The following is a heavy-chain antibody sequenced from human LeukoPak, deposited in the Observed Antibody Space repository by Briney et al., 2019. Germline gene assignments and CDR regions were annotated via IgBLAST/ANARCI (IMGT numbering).Heavy chain of an antibody. CDR1: GFTFRSYW. D-gene: IGHD1-20*01. Sequence: GGSLRLSCAASGFTFRSYWISWVRQAPGKGLEWVSAISGSGGSTYYADSVKGRFTISRDNSKNTLYLQMNSLRAEDTAVYYCAKAGLTGSDQITPGGGQGTLVTVSS. V-gene: IGHV3-23*01. CDR2: ISGSGGST. CDR3: AKAGLTGSDQITPG. J-gene: IGHJ4*02.